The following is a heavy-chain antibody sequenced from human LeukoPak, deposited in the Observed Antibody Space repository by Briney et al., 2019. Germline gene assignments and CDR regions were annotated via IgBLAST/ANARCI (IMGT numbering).Heavy chain of an antibody. D-gene: IGHD2-8*01. CDR3: ASPYCSDAVCYPGY. J-gene: IGHJ4*02. CDR2: IRSKANSYAT. CDR1: GFTFSGSA. V-gene: IGHV3-73*01. Sequence: GGSLRLSCAASGFTFSGSAMQWVRQASGKGLEWVGRIRSKANSYATAYAASVTGRFTISRDDSKNTAYLQMNSLETEDTAVYYCASPYCSDAVCYPGYWGQGALVTVSS.